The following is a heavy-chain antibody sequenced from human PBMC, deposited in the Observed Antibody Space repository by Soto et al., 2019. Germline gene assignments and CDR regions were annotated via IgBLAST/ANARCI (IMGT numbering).Heavy chain of an antibody. CDR2: ISSSSSYI. J-gene: IGHJ6*02. CDR1: GFTFSSYS. D-gene: IGHD3-10*01. Sequence: EVQLVESGGGLVKPGGSLRLSCAASGFTFSSYSMNWVRQAPGKGLEWVSSISSSSSYIYYADSVKGRFTIPRDNAKNSLYLQMNSLRAEDTAVYYCARDALLWFGATDYYYGMDVWGQGTTVTVSS. V-gene: IGHV3-21*01. CDR3: ARDALLWFGATDYYYGMDV.